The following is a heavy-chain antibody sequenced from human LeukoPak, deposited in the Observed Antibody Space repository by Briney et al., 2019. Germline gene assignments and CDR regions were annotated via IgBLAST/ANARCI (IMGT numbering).Heavy chain of an antibody. CDR1: GGSFSGYY. Sequence: SEILPLTCAVCGGSFSGYYWSWIRQPPGKGLEWIGEINHSGSTNYNPSLKSRVTISVDTSKNQFSLKLSSVTAADTAVYYCARGIQLWSYYYYGMDVWGQGTTVTVSS. J-gene: IGHJ6*02. CDR3: ARGIQLWSYYYYGMDV. D-gene: IGHD5-18*01. CDR2: INHSGST. V-gene: IGHV4-34*01.